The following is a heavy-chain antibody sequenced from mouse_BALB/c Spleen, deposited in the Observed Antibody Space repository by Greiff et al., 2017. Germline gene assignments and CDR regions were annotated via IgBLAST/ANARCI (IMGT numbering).Heavy chain of an antibody. CDR2: ISDGGSYT. V-gene: IGHV5-4*02. Sequence: EVKVVESGGGLVKPGGSLKLSCAASGFTFSDYYMYWVRQTPEKRLEWVATISDGGSYTYYPDSVKGRFTISRDNAKNNLYLQMSSLKSEDTAMYYCARAHYDYGASLYFDYWGQGTTLTVSS. CDR3: ARAHYDYGASLYFDY. CDR1: GFTFSDYY. D-gene: IGHD2-4*01. J-gene: IGHJ2*01.